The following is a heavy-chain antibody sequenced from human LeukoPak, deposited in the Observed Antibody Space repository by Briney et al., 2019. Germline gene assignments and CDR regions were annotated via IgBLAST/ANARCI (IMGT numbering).Heavy chain of an antibody. CDR1: GYTFSTFY. J-gene: IGHJ4*02. CDR2: IRPSDGST. V-gene: IGHV1-46*01. CDR3: ASTGPTVQYFDY. Sequence: ASVKVSCKASGYTFSTFYVHWARQAPGQGHEWMGMIRPSDGSTRYAEKFQGRVTMTRDTSTSTVYMEVSRLKSEDTAVYYCASTGPTVQYFDYWGQGTLVTVSS. D-gene: IGHD4-11*01.